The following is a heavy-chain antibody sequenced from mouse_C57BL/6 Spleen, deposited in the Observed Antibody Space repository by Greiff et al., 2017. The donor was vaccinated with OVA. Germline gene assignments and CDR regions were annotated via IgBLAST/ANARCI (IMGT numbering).Heavy chain of an antibody. CDR3: ARGTTMVTTYALGY. V-gene: IGHV1-55*01. D-gene: IGHD2-2*01. CDR1: GYTFTSYW. CDR2: IYPGSGST. Sequence: VQLQQPGAELVKPGASVKMSCKASGYTFTSYWITWVKQRPGPGLEWIGDIYPGSGSTNYNEKFKSKATLTVDTSSSTAYMQLSSLKSEDSAVYYCARGTTMVTTYALGYWGQGTSVTVSS. J-gene: IGHJ4*01.